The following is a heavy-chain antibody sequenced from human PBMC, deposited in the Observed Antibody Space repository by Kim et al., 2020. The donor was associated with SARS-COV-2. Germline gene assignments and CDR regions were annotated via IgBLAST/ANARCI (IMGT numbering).Heavy chain of an antibody. J-gene: IGHJ3*01. Sequence: GGSLRLSCAASGFTVSSNYMGWVRQAPGKGLEWVSVMYRGGDTKYADSVKGRFTISRDSSKNTLFLQMNSLRADDTAVYYCARESTEARGQGAFDLWGQGTMVTVSP. CDR1: GFTVSSNY. CDR2: MYRGGDT. V-gene: IGHV3-53*01. CDR3: ARESTEARGQGAFDL.